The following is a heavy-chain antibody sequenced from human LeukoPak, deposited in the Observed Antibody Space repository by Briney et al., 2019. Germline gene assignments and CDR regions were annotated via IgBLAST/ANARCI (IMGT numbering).Heavy chain of an antibody. CDR3: ARDLRGSGSYYYYYYGMDV. CDR1: GFTFSSYA. J-gene: IGHJ6*02. CDR2: ISYDGSNK. D-gene: IGHD3-10*01. Sequence: GGSLRLSCAASGFTFSSYAMHWVRQAPGKGLEWVAVISYDGSNKYYADPVKGRFTISRDNSKNTLYLQMNSLRAEDTAVYYCARDLRGSGSYYYYYYGMDVWGQGTTVTVSS. V-gene: IGHV3-30*04.